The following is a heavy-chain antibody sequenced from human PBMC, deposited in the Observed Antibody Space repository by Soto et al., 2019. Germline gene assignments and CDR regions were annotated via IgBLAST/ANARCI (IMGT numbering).Heavy chain of an antibody. Sequence: SQTLSLTCAISGDSVSSNSAAWNWIRQSPSRGLEWLGRTFYRSKRYNDYAVSEKSRITINPDTSKVQFSLQLNSVTPGDTAVYYCARDPGIAAAGDYFYYMDVWGKGTTVTVSS. CDR3: ARDPGIAAAGDYFYYMDV. CDR1: GDSVSSNSAA. J-gene: IGHJ6*03. V-gene: IGHV6-1*01. CDR2: TFYRSKRYN. D-gene: IGHD6-13*01.